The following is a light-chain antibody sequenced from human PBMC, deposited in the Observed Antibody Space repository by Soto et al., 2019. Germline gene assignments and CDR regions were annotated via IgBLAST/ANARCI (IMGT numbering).Light chain of an antibody. CDR1: QSVSSY. CDR2: DAS. V-gene: IGKV3-11*01. J-gene: IGKJ2*01. Sequence: EIVFAQSPATLSLSPGGRATLSCRASQSVSSYLAWYQQKPGQAPRLLIYDASNRATGIPARFSGSGSGTDFTLTISSLEPEDFAVYYCQQRSNWLYTFGQGTKVDIK. CDR3: QQRSNWLYT.